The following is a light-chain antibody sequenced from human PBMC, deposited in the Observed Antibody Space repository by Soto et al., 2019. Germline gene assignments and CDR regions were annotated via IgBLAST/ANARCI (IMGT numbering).Light chain of an antibody. V-gene: IGKV1-39*01. CDR2: AAS. CDR1: QSISSY. J-gene: IGKJ2*01. Sequence: DIQMTQSPSSLSASVGDRVTITCRASQSISSYLNWYQQKPGKAPKLLIYAASSLQSGVPSRFSGSGSGTDVTLTISSLQPEAFATYYCQQSYSTPVFGQGTKLEIK. CDR3: QQSYSTPV.